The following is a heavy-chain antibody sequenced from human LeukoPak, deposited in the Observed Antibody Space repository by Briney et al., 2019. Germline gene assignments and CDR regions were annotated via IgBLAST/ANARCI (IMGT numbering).Heavy chain of an antibody. CDR2: INQDGSKK. Sequence: PGGSLRLSCVASRFTFSNYWMSWVRQAPGKGLEWVANINQDGSKKRYADSMKGRFTISRDNAKESLYLQLNSLRAEDTAEYYCAKWGPYCVGDYCPALDSWGPGTLVTVSS. CDR3: AKWGPYCVGDYCPALDS. CDR1: RFTFSNYW. D-gene: IGHD2-21*02. J-gene: IGHJ4*02. V-gene: IGHV3-7*01.